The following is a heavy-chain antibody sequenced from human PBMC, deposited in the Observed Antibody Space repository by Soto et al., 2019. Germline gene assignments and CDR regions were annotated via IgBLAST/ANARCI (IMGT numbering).Heavy chain of an antibody. V-gene: IGHV3-30-3*01. CDR3: AKDKLSHAVAGTCYFDY. Sequence: GGSLRLSCAASGFTFSSYAMHWVRQAPGKGLEWVAVISYDGSNKYYADSVKGRFTISRDNSKNTLYLQMNSLRAEDTALYYCAKDKLSHAVAGTCYFDYWGQGTLVTVSS. CDR2: ISYDGSNK. CDR1: GFTFSSYA. D-gene: IGHD6-19*01. J-gene: IGHJ4*02.